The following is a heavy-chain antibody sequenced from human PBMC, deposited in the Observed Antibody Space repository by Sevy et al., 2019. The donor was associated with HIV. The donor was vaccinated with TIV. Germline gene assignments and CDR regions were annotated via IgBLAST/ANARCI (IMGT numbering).Heavy chain of an antibody. CDR2: IYYTGST. J-gene: IGHJ6*02. D-gene: IGHD1-20*01. Sequence: SETLSLTCNVSGGSISSYYWSWIRQPPGKGLEWIGYIYYTGSTNYNPSLKSRVTISVDTSKNQFSLKLSSLTAADTAVYYCARERISGRYYGMDGWGQVTTVTVSS. V-gene: IGHV4-59*01. CDR1: GGSISSYY. CDR3: ARERISGRYYGMDG.